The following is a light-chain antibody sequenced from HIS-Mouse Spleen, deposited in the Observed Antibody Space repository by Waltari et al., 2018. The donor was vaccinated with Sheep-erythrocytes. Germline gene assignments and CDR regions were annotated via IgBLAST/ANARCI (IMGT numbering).Light chain of an antibody. CDR3: QSADSSGTYRV. V-gene: IGLV3-25*03. J-gene: IGLJ2*01. Sequence: SYELTQSPSVSVSTGQTARITCAGDALPKQYANWYQQKPGQAPVLVIYKDSERPSGIPARFSGSSSGTTVTLTISGVQAEDEADYYCQSADSSGTYRVFGGGTKLTVL. CDR1: ALPKQY. CDR2: KDS.